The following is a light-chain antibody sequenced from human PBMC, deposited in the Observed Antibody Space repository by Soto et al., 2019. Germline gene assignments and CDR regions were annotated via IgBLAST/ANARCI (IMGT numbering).Light chain of an antibody. CDR1: QSVTSNF. CDR3: QQYGRSPLLYT. J-gene: IGKJ2*01. CDR2: GAS. V-gene: IGKV3-20*01. Sequence: ENVLTQSPGTLSLSPGERATLSCRASQSVTSNFLAWYQQKPGQAPRLLIYGASTRAAGVPDRFGGSGSGTDFTLTITRLEPEDFAVYYCQQYGRSPLLYTFGQGTKLGVK.